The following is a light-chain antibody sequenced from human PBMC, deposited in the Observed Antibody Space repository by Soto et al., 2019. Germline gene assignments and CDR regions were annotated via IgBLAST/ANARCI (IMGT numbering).Light chain of an antibody. CDR1: QSVSGSF. CDR3: QQYGSSQIT. CDR2: GAS. Sequence: EIVLKQSPGNLSLSQGERATLSCRASQSVSGSFLAWYQQKPGQAPRLLIYGASSRATGTPDRFSGSGSGTDFTLTISRLEPEDFAVYYCQQYGSSQITFGQGTLLEI. V-gene: IGKV3-20*01. J-gene: IGKJ5*01.